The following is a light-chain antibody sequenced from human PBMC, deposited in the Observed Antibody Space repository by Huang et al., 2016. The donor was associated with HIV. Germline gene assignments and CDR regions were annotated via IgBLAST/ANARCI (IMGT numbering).Light chain of an antibody. J-gene: IGKJ4*01. CDR3: QQSYTSPRSS. CDR1: QNIIRF. Sequence: IQMAQSPPSLSASVGDRVTISCRASQNIIRFLNWYQQKPGKAPKVLIYGASSLHTEVPSRFSGSGSGTDFTLTISNVQPEDVGIYYCQQSYTSPRSSFGGGTRLDLK. V-gene: IGKV1-39*01. CDR2: GAS.